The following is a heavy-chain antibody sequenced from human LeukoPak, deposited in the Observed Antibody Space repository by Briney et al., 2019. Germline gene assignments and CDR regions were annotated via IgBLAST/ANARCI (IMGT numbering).Heavy chain of an antibody. CDR2: IYSGGTT. J-gene: IGHJ6*02. V-gene: IGHV3-66*01. CDR1: GFAFDDYG. CDR3: ARDGTGIPNYYYYGMDV. Sequence: GRSLRLSCAASGFAFDDYGMHWVRQAPGKGLEWVSVIYSGGTTYYADSVKGRFIISRDNSKNTLYLQMNSLRAEDTAVYYCARDGTGIPNYYYYGMDVWGQGTTVTVSS.